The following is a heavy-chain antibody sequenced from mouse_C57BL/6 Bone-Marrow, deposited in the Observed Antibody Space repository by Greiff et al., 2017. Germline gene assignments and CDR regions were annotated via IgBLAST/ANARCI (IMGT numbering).Heavy chain of an antibody. V-gene: IGHV7-3*01. D-gene: IGHD1-1*01. CDR2: IRNKANGYKT. CDR1: GFTFTDYH. J-gene: IGHJ4*01. Sequence: VNVVESGGGLVQPGGSLSLSCAASGFTFTDYHMSWVRQPPGKALEWLGFIRNKANGYKTEYSASVKGRFTISRDNSHSTPYLQMKALRAQDSATYYLARYITTVTDYAMYYWGQGTSVTVAS. CDR3: ARYITTVTDYAMYY.